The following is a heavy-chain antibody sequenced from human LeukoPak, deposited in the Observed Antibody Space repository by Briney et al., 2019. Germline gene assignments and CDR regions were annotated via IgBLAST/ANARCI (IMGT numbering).Heavy chain of an antibody. Sequence: GGSLRLSCAASGFTFSSYWMSWVRQAPGKGLEWVSSISSSSSYIYYADSVKGRFTISRDNAKNSLYLQMNSLRAEDTAVYYCARDPDDYGDYRTGYWGQGTLVTVSS. J-gene: IGHJ4*02. D-gene: IGHD4-17*01. CDR3: ARDPDDYGDYRTGY. CDR2: ISSSSSYI. V-gene: IGHV3-21*01. CDR1: GFTFSSYW.